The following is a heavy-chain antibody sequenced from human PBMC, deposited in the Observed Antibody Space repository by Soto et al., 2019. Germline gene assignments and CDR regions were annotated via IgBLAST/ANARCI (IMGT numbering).Heavy chain of an antibody. V-gene: IGHV3-15*01. J-gene: IGHJ6*03. CDR3: TTEGYCSSTSCYGFYYYYMDV. CDR1: GFTFSNAW. D-gene: IGHD2-2*01. Sequence: EVQLVESGGGLVKPGGSLRLSCAASGFTFSNAWMSWVRQAPGKGLEWVGRSKSKTDGGTTDYAAPVKGRFTISRDDSKNTLYLQMNSLKTEDTAVYYCTTEGYCSSTSCYGFYYYYMDVWGKGTTVTVSS. CDR2: SKSKTDGGTT.